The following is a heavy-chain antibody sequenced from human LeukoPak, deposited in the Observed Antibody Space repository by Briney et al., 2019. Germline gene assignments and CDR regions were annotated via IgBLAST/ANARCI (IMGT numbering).Heavy chain of an antibody. CDR1: GGSISSSSYH. Sequence: SETLSLTCTVSGGSISSSSYHWGWIRQPPGKGLEWIGSIYYSGSTYYNASLKSRVTISVDTSKNQFSLKLSSVTAADTAVYYCARAGGSIAAAGDYWGQGTLVTVSS. J-gene: IGHJ4*02. V-gene: IGHV4-39*07. CDR2: IYYSGST. CDR3: ARAGGSIAAAGDY. D-gene: IGHD6-13*01.